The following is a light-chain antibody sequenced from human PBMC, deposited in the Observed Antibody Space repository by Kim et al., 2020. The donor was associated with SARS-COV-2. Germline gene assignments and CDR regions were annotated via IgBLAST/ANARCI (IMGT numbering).Light chain of an antibody. Sequence: QSALTQPASVSGSPGQTITISCTGTSSDVGAYDYVSWFKQLPGKAPQLVIYDVSYRPSGISNRLSGSKSGNTASLTISGLQTEDEADYFCSSYTGSTTHYVFGAGTKVTVL. CDR3: SSYTGSTTHYV. CDR1: SSDVGAYDY. CDR2: DVS. J-gene: IGLJ1*01. V-gene: IGLV2-14*03.